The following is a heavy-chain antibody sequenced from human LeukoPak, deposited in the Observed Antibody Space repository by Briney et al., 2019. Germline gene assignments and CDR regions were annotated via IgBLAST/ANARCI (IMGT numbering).Heavy chain of an antibody. CDR1: GGSISSYY. CDR2: IYYSGST. Sequence: SETLSLTCTVSGGSISSYYWSWIRQPPGKGLEWIGYIYYSGSTNYNPSLKSRVTISVDTSKNQFSLKLSSVTAADTAVYYCARVYSGHWGHMDVWGKGTTVTISS. V-gene: IGHV4-59*08. J-gene: IGHJ6*03. D-gene: IGHD1-26*01. CDR3: ARVYSGHWGHMDV.